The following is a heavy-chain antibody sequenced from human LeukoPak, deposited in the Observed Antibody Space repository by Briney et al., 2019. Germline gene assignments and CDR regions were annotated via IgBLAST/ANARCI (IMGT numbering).Heavy chain of an antibody. CDR1: GDSVSSNSAA. Sequence: SQTLSLTCAISGDSVSSNSAAWNWIGQSPSRGLEWLGRTYYGSKWYSDYAVSVKSRITFNPDTSKNQFSLQLDSVTPEDTAVYYCARGFYYTGMDVWGQGTTVTVSS. CDR3: ARGFYYTGMDV. V-gene: IGHV6-1*01. D-gene: IGHD3-10*01. CDR2: TYYGSKWYS. J-gene: IGHJ6*02.